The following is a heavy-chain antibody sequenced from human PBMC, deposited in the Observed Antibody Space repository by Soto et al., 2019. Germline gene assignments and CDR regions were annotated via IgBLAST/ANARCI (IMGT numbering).Heavy chain of an antibody. D-gene: IGHD6-13*01. J-gene: IGHJ5*02. CDR1: GYTFTMYA. CDR3: ARSPAATGTSWFGP. V-gene: IGHV1-18*04. Sequence: ASVKVSCKASGYTFTMYAIGWVRQAPGQWLEWMGWISAYNGNTNYAQKFQGRVTMTTDTSTSTAYMEVRSLRSDDTAMYYCARSPAATGTSWFGPWGQGTLVTSPQ. CDR2: ISAYNGNT.